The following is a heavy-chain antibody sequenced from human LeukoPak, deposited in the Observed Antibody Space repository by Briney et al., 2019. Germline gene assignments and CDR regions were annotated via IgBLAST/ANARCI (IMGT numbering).Heavy chain of an antibody. Sequence: GGSLRLSCAASGFTFSDYYMSWIRQAPGKGLEWVSYISSSGSTIYYADSVKGRFTISRDNAKNSLYLQMNSLRAEDTAVYYCARDAPDCSSTSCYPYYYYMDVWGKGTTVTVSS. J-gene: IGHJ6*03. D-gene: IGHD2-2*01. CDR3: ARDAPDCSSTSCYPYYYYMDV. V-gene: IGHV3-11*04. CDR2: ISSSGSTI. CDR1: GFTFSDYY.